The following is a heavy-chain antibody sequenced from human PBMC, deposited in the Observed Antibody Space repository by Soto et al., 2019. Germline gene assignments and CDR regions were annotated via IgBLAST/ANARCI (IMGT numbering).Heavy chain of an antibody. CDR1: GYSFTSYW. J-gene: IGHJ5*02. D-gene: IGHD3-3*01. V-gene: IGHV5-51*01. CDR2: IYPGDSDT. CDR3: ARHGNYYDFWSGSEQPP. Sequence: GESLKISCKGSGYSFTSYWIGWVRQMPGKGLEWMGIIYPGDSDTRYSPSFQGQVTISADKSISTAYLQWSSLKASDTAMHYCARHGNYYDFWSGSEQPPWGQGTLVTVAS.